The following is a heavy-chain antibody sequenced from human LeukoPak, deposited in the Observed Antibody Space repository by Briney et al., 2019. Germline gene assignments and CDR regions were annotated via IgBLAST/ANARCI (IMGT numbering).Heavy chain of an antibody. CDR3: ATKLEAVSWLVPGFQY. CDR1: GFSFRGFA. J-gene: IGHJ1*01. V-gene: IGHV3-30*04. D-gene: IGHD6-19*01. CDR2: ISPDGSNV. Sequence: GRSLRLSRAASGFSFRGFAMYWVRPATGKGLEWVVVISPDGSNVYYSDSVKGRFTISRDNSKNTLYLQLDSLRTEDTAVYYCATKLEAVSWLVPGFQYWGQGTLVTVSS.